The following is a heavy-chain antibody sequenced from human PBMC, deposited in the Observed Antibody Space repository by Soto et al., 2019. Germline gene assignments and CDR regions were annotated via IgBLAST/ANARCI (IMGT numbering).Heavy chain of an antibody. J-gene: IGHJ4*02. V-gene: IGHV4-59*01. CDR3: TRPTYTSGSPLDY. Sequence: PSETLSLTCTVSGGYISSYYWSWIRQPPGKRLEWIGYIYYSGSTNYNPSLKSRVTISVDTSKNQFSLKLSSVTAADTAVYYWTRPTYTSGSPLDYWGQGALDTVTT. CDR2: IYYSGST. CDR1: GGYISSYY. D-gene: IGHD3-16*01.